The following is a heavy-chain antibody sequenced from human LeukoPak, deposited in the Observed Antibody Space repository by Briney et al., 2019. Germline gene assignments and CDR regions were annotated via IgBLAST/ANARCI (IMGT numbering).Heavy chain of an antibody. J-gene: IGHJ4*02. CDR1: GGSFSGYY. CDR2: INHSGST. V-gene: IGHV4-34*01. CDR3: ARGIEDYGDYSLLG. D-gene: IGHD4-17*01. Sequence: PSETLSLTCAVFGGSFSGYYWSWIRRPPGKGLEWIGEINHSGSTNYNPSLKSRVTISADTSKNQFSLKLNSVTAADTAVYYCARGIEDYGDYSLLGWGQGTLSPSPQ.